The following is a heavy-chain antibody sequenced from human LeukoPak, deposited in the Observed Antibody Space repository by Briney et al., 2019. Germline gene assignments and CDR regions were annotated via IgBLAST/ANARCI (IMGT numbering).Heavy chain of an antibody. CDR2: ISSSSSYI. CDR3: ARVVRFLEWLPFDY. CDR1: GFTFSSYS. D-gene: IGHD3-3*01. Sequence: GGSLRLSCAASGFTFSSYSMNWVRQAPGKGLEWVPSISSSSSYIYYADSVKGRFTISRDNAKNSLYLQMNSLRAEDTAVYYCARVVRFLEWLPFDYWGQGTLVTVSS. V-gene: IGHV3-21*01. J-gene: IGHJ4*02.